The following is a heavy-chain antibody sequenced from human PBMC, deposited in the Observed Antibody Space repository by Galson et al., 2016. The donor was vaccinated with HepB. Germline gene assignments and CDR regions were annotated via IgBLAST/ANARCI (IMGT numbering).Heavy chain of an antibody. CDR3: ATGWGVRGVMITLVQ. CDR2: IFYSGST. CDR1: GGSISSGGHY. Sequence: TLSLTCTVSGGSISSGGHYWSWIRQHPGKGLEWIGYIFYSGSTYYNPSLQSRVSISVDTSKNQFSLKLSSVTAADTAMYYCATGWGVRGVMITLVQWGLGTLVTVSS. D-gene: IGHD3-10*01. J-gene: IGHJ4*02. V-gene: IGHV4-31*03.